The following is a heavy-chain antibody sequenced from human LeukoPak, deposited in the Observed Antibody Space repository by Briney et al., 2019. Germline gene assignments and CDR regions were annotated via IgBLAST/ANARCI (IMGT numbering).Heavy chain of an antibody. CDR1: GFTFSSYT. Sequence: GGSLRLSCAASGFTFSSYTMNWVRQAPGKGLEWVSSISSSGTYIYSADSLKGRFTISRDNVKNSLYLQMNSLRAEDTAVYYCARDEVMVASSPSYWFFAPWGRGTLVTVSS. CDR2: ISSSGTYI. V-gene: IGHV3-21*01. J-gene: IGHJ2*01. D-gene: IGHD2-15*01. CDR3: ARDEVMVASSPSYWFFAP.